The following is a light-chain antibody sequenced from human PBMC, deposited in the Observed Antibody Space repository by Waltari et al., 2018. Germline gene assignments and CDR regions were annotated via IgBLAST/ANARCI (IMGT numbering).Light chain of an antibody. V-gene: IGLV2-14*03. CDR3: SSYTSSSTLEV. J-gene: IGLJ2*01. CDR1: SSDVGGYNY. CDR2: EVS. Sequence: QSALTQPASVSGSPGQSITISCTGTSSDVGGYNYVSWYQQHPGKAPKLMIYEVSNRPRGGSNRVSGSKSGNTASLTISGLQAEDEADYYCSSYTSSSTLEVFGGGTKLTVL.